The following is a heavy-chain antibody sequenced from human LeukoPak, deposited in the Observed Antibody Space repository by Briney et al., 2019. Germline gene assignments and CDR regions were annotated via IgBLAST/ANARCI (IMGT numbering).Heavy chain of an antibody. J-gene: IGHJ6*03. CDR2: IYTSGST. Sequence: PSETLSLTCTVSGGSISSYYWSWIRQPAGKGLEWIGRIYTSGSTNYNPSLKSRVTMSVDTSKNQFSLKLSSVTAADTAVYYCARDLGIVVPAGYYYYYMDVWGKGTTVTVSS. CDR1: GGSISSYY. CDR3: ARDLGIVVPAGYYYYYMDV. V-gene: IGHV4-4*07. D-gene: IGHD2-2*01.